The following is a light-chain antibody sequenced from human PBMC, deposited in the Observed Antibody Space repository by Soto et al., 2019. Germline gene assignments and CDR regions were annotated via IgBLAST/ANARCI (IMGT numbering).Light chain of an antibody. CDR1: QSISRS. V-gene: IGKV3-20*01. CDR2: DAS. J-gene: IGKJ4*01. Sequence: IGFTQSPAILSVSKGERATLSCRASQSISRSLAWYQQEPGQAPRLLISDASTRATGIPARFSGSGSGTDFTLTISRLEPEDFAVYYCQHYGSSPLPFGGVTKAAIK. CDR3: QHYGSSPLP.